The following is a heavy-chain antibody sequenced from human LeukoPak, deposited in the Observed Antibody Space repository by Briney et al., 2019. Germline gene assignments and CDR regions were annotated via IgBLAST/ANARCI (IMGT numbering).Heavy chain of an antibody. CDR3: ARTSRSSGWSYLEYYYYYYYMDV. CDR1: GFTFSSYW. Sequence: GGSLRLSCAASGFTFSSYWMSWVRQAPGKGLEWVANIKQDGSEKYYVDSVKGRFTISRDNAKNSLYLQMNSPRAEDTAVYYCARTSRSSGWSYLEYYYYYYYMDVWGKGTTVTVSS. CDR2: IKQDGSEK. V-gene: IGHV3-7*01. D-gene: IGHD6-19*01. J-gene: IGHJ6*03.